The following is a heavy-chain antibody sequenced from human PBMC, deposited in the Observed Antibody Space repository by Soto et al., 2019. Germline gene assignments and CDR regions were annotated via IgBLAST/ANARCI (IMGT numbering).Heavy chain of an antibody. CDR3: AKDRPPSGYSFGYVDY. D-gene: IGHD5-18*01. Sequence: GGSLRLSCAASGFTFSSYAMSWVRQAPGKGLEWVSDISGSGGTTYYVDSVKGRFTISRDNSKNTLYLQMNSLRAEDTAVYYCAKDRPPSGYSFGYVDYWGQGALVTVSS. V-gene: IGHV3-23*01. CDR2: ISGSGGTT. J-gene: IGHJ4*02. CDR1: GFTFSSYA.